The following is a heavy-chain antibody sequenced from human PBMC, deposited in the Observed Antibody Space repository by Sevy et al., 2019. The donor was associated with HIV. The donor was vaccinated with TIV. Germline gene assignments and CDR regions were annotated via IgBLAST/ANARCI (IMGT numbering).Heavy chain of an antibody. CDR3: ARLLRYNPCFDY. Sequence: SETLSLTCTVSDGSISSHYWSWIRLPPGMGLQWIGYVYYSGSTNYNPSLNSRVTMSLDTSKNQFSLKLSSVTAADTAVYFCARLLRYNPCFDYWGQGALVTVSS. V-gene: IGHV4-59*11. D-gene: IGHD1-1*01. CDR1: DGSISSHY. CDR2: VYYSGST. J-gene: IGHJ4*02.